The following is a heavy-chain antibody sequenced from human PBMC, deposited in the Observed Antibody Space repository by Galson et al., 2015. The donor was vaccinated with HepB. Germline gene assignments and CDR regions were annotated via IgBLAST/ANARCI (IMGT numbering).Heavy chain of an antibody. V-gene: IGHV3-7*01. CDR1: GFTFSSYW. Sequence: LRLSCAASGFTFSSYWMSWVRQAPGKGLEWVANIKQDGSEKYYVDSVKGRFTISRDNAKNSLYLQMNSLRAEDTAVYYCARGAGRSGYYFGPSYYYGMDVWGQGTTVTVSS. J-gene: IGHJ6*02. CDR2: IKQDGSEK. CDR3: ARGAGRSGYYFGPSYYYGMDV. D-gene: IGHD3-22*01.